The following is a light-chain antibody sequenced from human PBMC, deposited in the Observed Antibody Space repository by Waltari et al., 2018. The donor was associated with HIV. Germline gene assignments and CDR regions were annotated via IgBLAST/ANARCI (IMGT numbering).Light chain of an antibody. CDR2: DAS. J-gene: IGKJ3*01. Sequence: VLTQSPVTLSASPGARVTLSCRASQSVNSYLSWYQQKPGQAPRLLIYDASKRATGIPARFSGTGSGTDFTLTISSLEPEDFAVYFCQQHSNWPLITFGPGSTVDV. CDR1: QSVNSY. V-gene: IGKV3-11*01. CDR3: QQHSNWPLIT.